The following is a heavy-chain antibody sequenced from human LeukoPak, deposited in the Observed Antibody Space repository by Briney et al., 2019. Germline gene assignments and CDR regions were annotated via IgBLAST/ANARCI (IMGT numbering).Heavy chain of an antibody. D-gene: IGHD2-2*01. CDR3: ARRVQAVPAATPVYYMDV. CDR1: GFTFDDYG. V-gene: IGHV3-20*01. CDR2: INWNGGST. J-gene: IGHJ6*03. Sequence: GGSLRLSCAASGFTFDDYGMSWVRQAPGKGLEWVSGINWNGGSTGYADSVKGRFTISKDNAKNSLYLQMNSLRAEDTALYHCARRVQAVPAATPVYYMDVWGKGTTVTVSS.